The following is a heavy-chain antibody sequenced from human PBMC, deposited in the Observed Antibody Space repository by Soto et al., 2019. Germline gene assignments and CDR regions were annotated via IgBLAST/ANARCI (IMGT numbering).Heavy chain of an antibody. CDR2: ISAYNGNT. Sequence: GASVKVSCKASGYTFTSYGISWVRQAPGQGLEWMGWISAYNGNTNYAQKLQGRVTMTTDTSTSTAYMELRSLRSDDTAVYYCARPYSSSCSHDSSAGFDIWGQGTMVTVSS. CDR1: GYTFTSYG. J-gene: IGHJ3*02. V-gene: IGHV1-18*01. CDR3: ARPYSSSCSHDSSAGFDI. D-gene: IGHD6-13*01.